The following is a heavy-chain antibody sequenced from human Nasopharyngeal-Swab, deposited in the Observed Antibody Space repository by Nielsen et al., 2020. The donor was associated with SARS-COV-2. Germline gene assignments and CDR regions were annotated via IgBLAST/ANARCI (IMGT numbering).Heavy chain of an antibody. V-gene: IGHV1-2*06. CDR3: ARDTGCGGDCPKEVNSYGMDV. Sequence: WVRQAPGQGLEWMGRINPNSGGTNYAQKFQGRVTMTRDTSISTAYMELSRLRSDDTAVYYCARDTGCGGDCPKEVNSYGMDVWGQGTTVTVSS. J-gene: IGHJ6*02. D-gene: IGHD2-21*01. CDR2: INPNSGGT.